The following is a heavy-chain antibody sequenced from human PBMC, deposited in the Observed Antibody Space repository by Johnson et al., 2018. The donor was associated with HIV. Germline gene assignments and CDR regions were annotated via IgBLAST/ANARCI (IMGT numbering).Heavy chain of an antibody. D-gene: IGHD1-26*01. J-gene: IGHJ3*02. CDR3: AKSWHSGSLYDAFHI. CDR2: IQYDGSNK. CDR1: GFTFRDYG. V-gene: IGHV3-30*02. Sequence: QVQLVESGGGVVQPRGSLRLSCAASGFTFRDYGMHWVRQAPVKGLEWVAFIQYDGSNKYYADSVRGRFTISRDNSKNTLYLQMKSLRAEDTAVYYCAKSWHSGSLYDAFHIWGQGTMVTVSS.